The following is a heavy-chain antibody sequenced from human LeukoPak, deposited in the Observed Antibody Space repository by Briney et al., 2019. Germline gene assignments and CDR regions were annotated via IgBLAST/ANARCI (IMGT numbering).Heavy chain of an antibody. CDR1: AASISSSSHH. V-gene: IGHV4-39*01. D-gene: IGHD4/OR15-4a*01. CDR2: VYYDRTT. Sequence: SETLSLTCTVSAASISSSSHHWGWIRQSPGKGLEWIGSVYYDRTTYYSPSLDSRVTISLDTSANQFSLQLNSVTAADTAVYYCVRHDGRGGATMGAFDSWGQGSLVTVSS. J-gene: IGHJ5*01. CDR3: VRHDGRGGATMGAFDS.